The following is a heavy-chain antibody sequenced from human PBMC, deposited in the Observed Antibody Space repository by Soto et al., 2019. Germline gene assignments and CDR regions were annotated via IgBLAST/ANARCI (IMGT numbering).Heavy chain of an antibody. J-gene: IGHJ5*02. D-gene: IGHD5-18*01. CDR2: IYYSGST. CDR3: ARHVPSFLSGYSSWFDP. CDR1: GGSISSSSYY. Sequence: SETLSLTCTVSGGSISSSSYYWGWIRQPPGKGLEWIGSIYYSGSTYYSPSLKSRVTISVDTSKNQFSLKLTSVTAADTAVYNCARHVPSFLSGYSSWFDPWGQGTLVTVSS. V-gene: IGHV4-39*01.